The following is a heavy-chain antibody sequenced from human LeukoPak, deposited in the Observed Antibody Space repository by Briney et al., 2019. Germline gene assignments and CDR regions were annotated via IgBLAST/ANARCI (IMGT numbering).Heavy chain of an antibody. V-gene: IGHV2-5*02. J-gene: IGHJ5*02. Sequence: SGPTLVKPTQTLTLTGTFSGFSLSTSGVGVGWIRQPPGKALEWLALIYWDDDKRYSPSLKSRLTITKDTSKNQVVLTMTNMDPVDTATCYCAHRPGIAAAWGNCFDPWGQGTLVTVSS. D-gene: IGHD6-13*01. CDR2: IYWDDDK. CDR1: GFSLSTSGVG. CDR3: AHRPGIAAAWGNCFDP.